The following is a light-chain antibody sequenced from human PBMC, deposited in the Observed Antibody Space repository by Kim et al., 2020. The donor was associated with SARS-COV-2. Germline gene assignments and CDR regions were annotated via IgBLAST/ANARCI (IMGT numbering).Light chain of an antibody. Sequence: TPGERPALSCRASRRVRDGYLAWYQQKPGQAPRLLIYDASSRATGIPDRFSGSGSGTDFTLTISRLEPEDFAVYYCQQYTGSPITFGQGTRLEIK. CDR3: QQYTGSPIT. CDR1: RRVRDGY. CDR2: DAS. J-gene: IGKJ5*01. V-gene: IGKV3-20*01.